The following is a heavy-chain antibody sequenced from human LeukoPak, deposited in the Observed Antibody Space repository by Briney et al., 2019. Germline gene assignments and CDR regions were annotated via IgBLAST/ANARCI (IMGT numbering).Heavy chain of an antibody. D-gene: IGHD2-15*01. CDR1: GFTFSSYG. V-gene: IGHV3-7*03. Sequence: GGSLRLSCAASGFTFSSYGMSWVRQAPGKGLEWVAIIKQDGRETYYVDSVQGRFTISRDNAKNSLYLQMNSLRVEDTAIYYCARPGLYCSGGSCYPFENWGQGNLVTVSS. CDR3: ARPGLYCSGGSCYPFEN. J-gene: IGHJ4*02. CDR2: IKQDGRET.